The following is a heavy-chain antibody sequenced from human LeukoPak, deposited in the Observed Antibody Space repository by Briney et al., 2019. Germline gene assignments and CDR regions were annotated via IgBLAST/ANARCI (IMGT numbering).Heavy chain of an antibody. V-gene: IGHV1-69*13. CDR3: ARGPNGVGATYYYYYMDV. J-gene: IGHJ6*03. CDR2: IIPIFGTA. Sequence: GASVKVSCKATGGTFSSYAISWVRQAPGQGLEWMGGIIPIFGTANYAQKFQGRVTITADESTSTAYMELSSLRSEDTAVYYCARGPNGVGATYYYYYMDVWGKGTTVTISS. D-gene: IGHD1-26*01. CDR1: GGTFSSYA.